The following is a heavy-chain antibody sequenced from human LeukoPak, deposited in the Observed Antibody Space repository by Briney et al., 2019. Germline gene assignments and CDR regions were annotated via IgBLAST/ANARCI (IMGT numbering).Heavy chain of an antibody. CDR2: IYYSGST. Sequence: SETLSLTCTVSGGSISSYYWSWIRQPPGKGLEGIGYIYYSGSTNYNPSLKSRVTISVDMSKNQFSLKLSSVTAADTAVYYCARTIVGATDAFDIWGQGTMVTVSS. J-gene: IGHJ3*02. CDR1: GGSISSYY. CDR3: ARTIVGATDAFDI. V-gene: IGHV4-59*08. D-gene: IGHD1-26*01.